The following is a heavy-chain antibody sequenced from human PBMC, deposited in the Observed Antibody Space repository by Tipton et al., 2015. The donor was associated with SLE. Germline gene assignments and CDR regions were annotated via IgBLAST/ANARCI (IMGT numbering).Heavy chain of an antibody. CDR3: AMATIPGTFDI. CDR1: GGSISSGSFY. D-gene: IGHD5-24*01. V-gene: IGHV4-61*10. CDR2: IYYSGST. J-gene: IGHJ3*02. Sequence: TLSLTCTVSGGSISSGSFYWMWIRQPAGKGLEWIGYIYYSGSTNYNPSLKSRVTISVDTSKNQFSLKLSSVTAADTAVYYCAMATIPGTFDIWGQGTTVTVSS.